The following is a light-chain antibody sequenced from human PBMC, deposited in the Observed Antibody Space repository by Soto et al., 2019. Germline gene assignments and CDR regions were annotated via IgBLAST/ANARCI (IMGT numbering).Light chain of an antibody. Sequence: EILLTQSPGTLSLSPGERATLSCRASQSVSSSYLAWYQQKPGQAPRLLIYGASTRATGIPARFSGSGSGTEFTLTISSLKSEDFAVYYCQQFHNWHPITFGQGTRLEI. CDR1: QSVSSSY. V-gene: IGKV3-15*01. J-gene: IGKJ5*01. CDR2: GAS. CDR3: QQFHNWHPIT.